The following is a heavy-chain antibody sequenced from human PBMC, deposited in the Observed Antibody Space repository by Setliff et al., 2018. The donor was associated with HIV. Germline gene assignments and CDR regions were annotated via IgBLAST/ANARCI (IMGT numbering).Heavy chain of an antibody. Sequence: GGSLRLSCATSGFSFSSYGMSWVRQAPGKGLEWVSSISPSGSTTYYADSVKGRFTFSRDNSKNTLYLQMNSLRAEDTAVYYCARQMATSYYFDYWGQGTLVTVSS. D-gene: IGHD5-12*01. V-gene: IGHV3-23*01. J-gene: IGHJ4*02. CDR1: GFSFSSYG. CDR3: ARQMATSYYFDY. CDR2: ISPSGSTT.